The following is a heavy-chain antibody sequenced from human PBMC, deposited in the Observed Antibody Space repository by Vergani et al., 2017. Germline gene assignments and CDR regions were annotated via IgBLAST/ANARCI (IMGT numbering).Heavy chain of an antibody. CDR2: ISYDGSNK. CDR1: GFTFSSYA. V-gene: IGHV3-30*01. Sequence: QVQLVESGGGVVQPGRSLRLSCAASGFTFSSYAMHWVRQAPGKGLEWVAVISYDGSNKYYADSVKGRFTISRDNSKNTLYLQMNSLRAEDTAVYYCARDMAGTSWIQLWLWNYGMDVWGQGTTVTVSS. D-gene: IGHD5-18*01. CDR3: ARDMAGTSWIQLWLWNYGMDV. J-gene: IGHJ6*02.